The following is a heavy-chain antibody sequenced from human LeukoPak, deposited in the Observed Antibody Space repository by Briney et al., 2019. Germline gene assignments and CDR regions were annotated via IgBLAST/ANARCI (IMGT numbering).Heavy chain of an antibody. J-gene: IGHJ6*02. D-gene: IGHD1-26*01. CDR1: GGSLSSYY. Sequence: SETLSLTCTVSGGSLSSYYWSWIRQPPGKGLEWIGYIYYSGSTNYNPSLKSRVTISVDTSKNQFSLKLSSVTAADTAVYYCARQGSSPTDRVPYYYGMDVWGQGTTVTVSS. V-gene: IGHV4-59*08. CDR2: IYYSGST. CDR3: ARQGSSPTDRVPYYYGMDV.